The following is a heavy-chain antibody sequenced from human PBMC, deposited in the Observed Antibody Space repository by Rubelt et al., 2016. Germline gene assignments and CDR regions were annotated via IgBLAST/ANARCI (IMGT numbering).Heavy chain of an antibody. Sequence: GKGLAWVSSISSSSSYIYYADSVKGRFTISRDNAKNSLYLQMNSLRAEDTAVYYCARAVYNWNSDYWGQGTLVTVSS. D-gene: IGHD1/OR15-1a*01. CDR3: ARAVYNWNSDY. J-gene: IGHJ4*02. CDR2: ISSSSSYI. V-gene: IGHV3-21*01.